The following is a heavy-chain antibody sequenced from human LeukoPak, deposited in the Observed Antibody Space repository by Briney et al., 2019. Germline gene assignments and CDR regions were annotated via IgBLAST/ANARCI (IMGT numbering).Heavy chain of an antibody. CDR1: GGSFSGYY. V-gene: IGHV4-34*01. D-gene: IGHD2-2*01. CDR2: INHSGST. Sequence: SETLSLTCAVYGGSFSGYYWSWIRQPPGKGLEWIGEINHSGSTNYNPSLKSRVTISVDTSKNQFSLKLSSVTAADTAVYYCARGSYCSSTSCHNWFDPWGQGTLVTVSS. CDR3: ARGSYCSSTSCHNWFDP. J-gene: IGHJ5*02.